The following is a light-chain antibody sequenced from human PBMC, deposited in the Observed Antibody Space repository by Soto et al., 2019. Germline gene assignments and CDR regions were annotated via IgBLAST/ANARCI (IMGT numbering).Light chain of an antibody. J-gene: IGLJ3*02. CDR2: EVS. CDR1: SSDVGGYNY. V-gene: IGLV2-14*01. CDR3: SSYTGSSSWV. Sequence: QSVLTQPASVSGSPGQSITISCTGTSSDVGGYNYVSWYQQRPGKAPKLMIYEVSNRPSGVSNRFSGSKSGNTASLTISGLQTEDEADYYCSSYTGSSSWVFGGGTKLTVL.